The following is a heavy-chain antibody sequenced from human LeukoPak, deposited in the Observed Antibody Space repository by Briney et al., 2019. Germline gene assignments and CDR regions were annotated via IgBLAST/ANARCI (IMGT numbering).Heavy chain of an antibody. J-gene: IGHJ4*02. CDR2: IYTSGST. Sequence: SQTLSLTCTVSGGSISSGSYYWSWIRQPAGKGLEWIGRIYTSGSTNYNPSLKSRVTISVDTSKNQFSLKLSSVTAADTAVYYCATQQWLEPFSFDYWGQGTLVTVSS. CDR1: GGSISSGSYY. D-gene: IGHD6-19*01. V-gene: IGHV4-61*02. CDR3: ATQQWLEPFSFDY.